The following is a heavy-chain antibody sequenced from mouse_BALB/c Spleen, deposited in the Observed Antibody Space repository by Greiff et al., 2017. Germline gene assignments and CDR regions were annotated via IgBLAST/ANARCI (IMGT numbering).Heavy chain of an antibody. J-gene: IGHJ4*01. Sequence: EVHLVESGGGLVQPGGSRKLSCAASGFTFSSFGMHWVRQAPEKGLEWVAYISSGSSTIYYADTVKGRFTISRDNPKNTLFLQMTSLRSEDTAMYYCARYGGLPMDYWGQGTSVTVSS. D-gene: IGHD1-1*01. CDR1: GFTFSSFG. CDR3: ARYGGLPMDY. V-gene: IGHV5-17*02. CDR2: ISSGSSTI.